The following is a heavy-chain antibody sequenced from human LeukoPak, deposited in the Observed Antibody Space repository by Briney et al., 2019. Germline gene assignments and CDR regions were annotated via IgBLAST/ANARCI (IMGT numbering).Heavy chain of an antibody. V-gene: IGHV3-23*01. D-gene: IGHD4-17*01. J-gene: IGHJ4*02. CDR1: GFTFSSYA. CDR3: ARELTTGPFDY. Sequence: GGSLRLSCAASGFTFSSYAMSWVRQAPGKGLEWVSAISGSGGSTYYADSVKGRFTISRHNSRNTLYLQMNSLRAEDTAVHYCARELTTGPFDYWGQGTLVTVSS. CDR2: ISGSGGST.